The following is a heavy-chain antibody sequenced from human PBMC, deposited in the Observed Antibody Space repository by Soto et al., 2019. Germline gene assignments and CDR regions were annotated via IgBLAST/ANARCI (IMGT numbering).Heavy chain of an antibody. CDR2: IIPILTTP. J-gene: IGHJ6*02. D-gene: IGHD2-8*02. CDR1: GGTFSIYG. CDR3: ATSVGIAPTGEDGMDV. V-gene: IGHV1-69*13. Sequence: SVKVSCKATGGTFSIYGFSWVRQAPGQGPEWIGGIIPILTTPNYAQKFHGRVTIVADESTTTVYMELSSLKSEDTAVYYCATSVGIAPTGEDGMDVWGQGTSVTVSS.